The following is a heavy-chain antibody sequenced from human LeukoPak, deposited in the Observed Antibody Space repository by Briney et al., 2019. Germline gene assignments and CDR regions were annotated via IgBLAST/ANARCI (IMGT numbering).Heavy chain of an antibody. J-gene: IGHJ6*03. CDR1: GGSISSSSYY. Sequence: SETLSLTCTVSGGSISSSSYYWGWIRQPPGKGLEWIGSIYYSGSTYYNPSLKSRVTISVDTSKNQFSLKLSSVTAADTAVYYCARDRRGFLFGVVISYYYYMDVWGKGTTVTVSS. D-gene: IGHD3-3*01. V-gene: IGHV4-39*07. CDR2: IYYSGST. CDR3: ARDRRGFLFGVVISYYYYMDV.